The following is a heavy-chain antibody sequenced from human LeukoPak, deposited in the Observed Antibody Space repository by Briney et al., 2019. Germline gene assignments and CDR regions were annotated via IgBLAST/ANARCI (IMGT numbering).Heavy chain of an antibody. CDR1: GYTFTGHY. V-gene: IGHV1-2*02. CDR2: INPNSGGT. Sequence: ASVKVSCKASGYTFTGHYMYWVRQAPGQGLEWMGWINPNSGGTNYAQKFQGRVTMTRDTSISTAYMELSRLRSDDTAVYYCAGNMVRGVNGFDYWGQGTLVTVSS. CDR3: AGNMVRGVNGFDY. J-gene: IGHJ4*02. D-gene: IGHD3-10*01.